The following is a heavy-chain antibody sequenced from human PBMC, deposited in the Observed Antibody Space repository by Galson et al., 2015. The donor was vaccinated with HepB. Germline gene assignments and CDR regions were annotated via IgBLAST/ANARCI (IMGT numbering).Heavy chain of an antibody. CDR3: AKDRDVVVVTAIPTIFDP. CDR2: ISAGGTST. D-gene: IGHD2-21*02. Sequence: LRLSCAASGFTFSSYAMSWVRQAPGKGLEWVSSISAGGTSTYYGDSVKGRFTISTDNSKNTLYLQMNSLRAEDTALYYCAKDRDVVVVTAIPTIFDPWGQGTLVTVSS. CDR1: GFTFSSYA. V-gene: IGHV3-23*01. J-gene: IGHJ5*02.